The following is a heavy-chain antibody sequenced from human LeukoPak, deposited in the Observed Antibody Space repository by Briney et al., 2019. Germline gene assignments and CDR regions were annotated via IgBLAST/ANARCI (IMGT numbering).Heavy chain of an antibody. CDR3: ASHSGGYAY. V-gene: IGHV4-38-2*02. Sequence: SETLSLTCTVSGYSISSGYYWGWLRQPPGKGLEWIGSIYHSGSTYYNPSLKSRVTISVDTSKNQFSLKLSSVTAADTAVYYCASHSGGYAYWGQGTLVTVSS. J-gene: IGHJ4*02. CDR1: GYSISSGYY. CDR2: IYHSGST. D-gene: IGHD5-12*01.